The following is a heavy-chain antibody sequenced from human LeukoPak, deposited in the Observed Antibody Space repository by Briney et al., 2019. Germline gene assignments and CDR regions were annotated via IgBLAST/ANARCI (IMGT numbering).Heavy chain of an antibody. V-gene: IGHV3-23*01. CDR2: ISGSGGST. CDR3: ADTSSGSYYSHY. CDR1: GFIFSSYA. Sequence: GGSLRLSCAASGFIFSSYAMSWVRQAPGKGLEWVSAISGSGGSTYYADSVKGRFTISRDNSKNTLYLQMNSLRAEDTAVYYCADTSSGSYYSHYWGQGTLVTVSS. J-gene: IGHJ4*02. D-gene: IGHD3-10*01.